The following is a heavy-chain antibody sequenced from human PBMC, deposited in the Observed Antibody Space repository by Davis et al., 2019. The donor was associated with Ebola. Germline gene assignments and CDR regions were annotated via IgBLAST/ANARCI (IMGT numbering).Heavy chain of an antibody. D-gene: IGHD1-26*01. CDR3: VKDTSNIWFDI. J-gene: IGHJ3*02. CDR1: GFNFNTYS. Sequence: GESLKISCAGSGFNFNTYSLNWVRQAPGKGLEWVAVISYDGSNKYYADSVKGRFTISRDNSKNTLHLQMNSLRVEDTAIYYCVKDTSNIWFDIWGQGTMVTVSS. V-gene: IGHV3-30-3*01. CDR2: ISYDGSNK.